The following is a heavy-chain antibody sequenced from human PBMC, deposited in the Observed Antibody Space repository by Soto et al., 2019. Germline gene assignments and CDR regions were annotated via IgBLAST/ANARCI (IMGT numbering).Heavy chain of an antibody. CDR3: ARRIDSGYDWDNWFDP. J-gene: IGHJ5*02. Sequence: ASVKVSCKASGYTFTSYGISWVRQAPGQGLEWMGWISAYNGNTNYAQKLQGRVTMTTDTSTSTAYMELRSLRSDDTAVYYCARRIDSGYDWDNWFDPWGQGTLVTVPS. D-gene: IGHD5-12*01. CDR1: GYTFTSYG. CDR2: ISAYNGNT. V-gene: IGHV1-18*04.